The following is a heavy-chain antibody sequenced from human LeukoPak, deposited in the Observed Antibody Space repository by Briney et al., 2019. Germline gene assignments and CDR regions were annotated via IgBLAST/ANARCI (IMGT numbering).Heavy chain of an antibody. CDR1: GGSISSYY. CDR2: IYTSGGT. Sequence: SETLSLTCTVSGGSISSYYWSWIRQPAGKGLEWIGRIYTSGGTNYNPSLKSRVTMSVDTSKNQFSLKLSSVTAADTAVYYCARDLGRYCSSTSCTSFDPWGQGTLVTVSS. CDR3: ARDLGRYCSSTSCTSFDP. D-gene: IGHD2-2*01. J-gene: IGHJ5*02. V-gene: IGHV4-4*07.